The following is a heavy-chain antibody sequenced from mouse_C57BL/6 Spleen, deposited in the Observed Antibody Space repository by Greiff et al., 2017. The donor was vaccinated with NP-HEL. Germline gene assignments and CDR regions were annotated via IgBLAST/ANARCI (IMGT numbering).Heavy chain of an antibody. CDR3: ARNRGLLNPYYFDY. CDR1: GFSLTSYG. D-gene: IGHD2-3*01. CDR2: IWSGGST. Sequence: VKLQESGPGLVQPSQSLSITCTVSGFSLTSYGVHWVRQSPGKGLEWLGVIWSGGSTDYNAAFISRLSTSKDNSKSQVFFKMNRLQADDTAIYYCARNRGLLNPYYFDYWGQGTTLTVSS. V-gene: IGHV2-2*01. J-gene: IGHJ2*01.